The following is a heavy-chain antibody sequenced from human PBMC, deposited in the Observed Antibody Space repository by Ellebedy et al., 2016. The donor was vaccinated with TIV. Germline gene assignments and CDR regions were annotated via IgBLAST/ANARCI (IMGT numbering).Heavy chain of an antibody. V-gene: IGHV4-31*03. CDR1: GGSISSGGYY. J-gene: IGHJ4*02. D-gene: IGHD3-3*01. CDR3: ARREYDFWSGLNFDY. CDR2: IYYSGST. Sequence: MPLETLSLTCTVSGGSISSGGYYWSWIRQHPGKGLEWIGYIYYSGSTYYNPSLKSRVTISVDTSKNQFSLKLSSVTAADTAVYYCARREYDFWSGLNFDYWGQGTLVTVSS.